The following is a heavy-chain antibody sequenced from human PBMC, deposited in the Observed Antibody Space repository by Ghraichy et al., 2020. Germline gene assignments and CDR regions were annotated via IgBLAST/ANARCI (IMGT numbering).Heavy chain of an antibody. CDR2: ITRSSSFK. CDR3: ARGSSVVRFYYYDGMDV. Sequence: ETLRLSCVGSGLSDYSMNWVRQSPGKGLEWISYITRSSSFKSYADSVKGRFSISRDNAQNSLYLQMNSLRDEDTAVYYCARGSSVVRFYYYDGMDVWGQGTTVTVSS. V-gene: IGHV3-48*02. J-gene: IGHJ6*02. CDR1: GLSDYS. D-gene: IGHD4-23*01.